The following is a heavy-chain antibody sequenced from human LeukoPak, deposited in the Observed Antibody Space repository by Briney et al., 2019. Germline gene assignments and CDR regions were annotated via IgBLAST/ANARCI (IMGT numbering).Heavy chain of an antibody. J-gene: IGHJ6*02. CDR1: GGSFSGYY. CDR2: INHSGST. V-gene: IGHV4-34*01. CDR3: ARAGYCSGGSCSYYYYYGMDV. D-gene: IGHD2-15*01. Sequence: SETLSLTCAVYGGSFSGYYWSWIRQPPGKGLEWIGEINHSGSTNYNPSLKSRVTISVDTSKNQFSLKLSSVTAADTAVYYCARAGYCSGGSCSYYYYYGMDVWGQGTTVTVSS.